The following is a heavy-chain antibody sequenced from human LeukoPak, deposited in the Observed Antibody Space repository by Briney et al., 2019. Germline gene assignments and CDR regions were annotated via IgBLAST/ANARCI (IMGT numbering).Heavy chain of an antibody. CDR2: ISSSATYI. Sequence: GGSLRLSCGGSGFTFSSYTMNWVRQAPGKGLEWVASISSSATYIYYADSVRGRFTISRDDARKSVFLHMNSLRAEDTAVYFCATWDDYGDFVAFEYWGQGTLVTVSS. J-gene: IGHJ4*02. V-gene: IGHV3-21*01. CDR1: GFTFSSYT. D-gene: IGHD4-17*01. CDR3: ATWDDYGDFVAFEY.